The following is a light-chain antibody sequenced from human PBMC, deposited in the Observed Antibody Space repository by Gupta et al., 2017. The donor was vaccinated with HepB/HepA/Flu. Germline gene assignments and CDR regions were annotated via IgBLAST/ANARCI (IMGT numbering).Light chain of an antibody. CDR1: ALSKQY. V-gene: IGLV3-25*02. Sequence: SAVTPPPSVSVSPGHTARITYSGDALSKQYGHWYQKKPGQAPVLVIYKDNERPSGISGRFSGSRSGTEVTLTISGVQAEDEADYYCQSRDSSGVYVVFGGGTKLTVL. CDR2: KDN. CDR3: QSRDSSGVYVV. J-gene: IGLJ3*02.